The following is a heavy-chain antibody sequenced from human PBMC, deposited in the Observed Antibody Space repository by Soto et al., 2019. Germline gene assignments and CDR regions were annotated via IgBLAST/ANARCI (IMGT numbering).Heavy chain of an antibody. D-gene: IGHD5-12*01. CDR2: ISYEVTKA. J-gene: IGHJ4*02. V-gene: IGHV3-30-3*01. CDR3: ARTTAVDRPPEFAY. Sequence: HWVRQAPGKGLEWVALISYEVTKAQYADSVKGRFTISRYNSKSTLYLHMSSLRGEDTVVYYCARTTAVDRPPEFAYWGQGTLVTVSS.